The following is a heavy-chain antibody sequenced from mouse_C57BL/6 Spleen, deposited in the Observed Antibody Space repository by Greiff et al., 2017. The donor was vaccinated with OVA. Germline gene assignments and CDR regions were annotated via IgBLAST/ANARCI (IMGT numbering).Heavy chain of an antibody. CDR1: GYTFTSYT. V-gene: IGHV1-4*01. CDR3: ARSGDGYYGYWYFDV. Sequence: VQLQQSGAELARPGASVKMSCKASGYTFTSYTMHWVKQRPGQGLEWIGYINPSSGYTKYNQKFKDKATLTADKSSSTAHMQLSSLTSEDSAVYYCARSGDGYYGYWYFDVWGTGTTVTVSS. CDR2: INPSSGYT. J-gene: IGHJ1*03. D-gene: IGHD2-3*01.